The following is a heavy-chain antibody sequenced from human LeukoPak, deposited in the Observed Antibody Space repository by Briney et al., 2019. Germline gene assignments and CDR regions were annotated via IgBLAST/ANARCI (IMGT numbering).Heavy chain of an antibody. CDR3: ARAQLEGGPPKLAGGDTFDY. D-gene: IGHD2-21*02. Sequence: PSETLSLTCAVYGGSFSGYYWSWIRQPPGKGLEWIGEINHSGSTNYNPSLKSRVTISVDTSKNQFSLKLSSVTAADTAVYYCARAQLEGGPPKLAGGDTFDYWGQGTLVTVSS. CDR2: INHSGST. V-gene: IGHV4-34*01. CDR1: GGSFSGYY. J-gene: IGHJ4*02.